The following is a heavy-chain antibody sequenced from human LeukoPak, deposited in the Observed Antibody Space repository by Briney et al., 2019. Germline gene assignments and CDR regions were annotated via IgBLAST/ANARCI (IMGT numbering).Heavy chain of an antibody. CDR3: AKGVGTYVTPYYFDY. J-gene: IGHJ4*02. CDR2: IYSDNT. Sequence: PGGSLRLSCTVSGFTISSNSMSWVRQAPGKGLEWVSFIYSDNTHYSDSVKGRFTISRDNSKNTLYLQMNSLRAEDTAVYYCAKGVGTYVTPYYFDYWGQGTLVTVSS. V-gene: IGHV3-53*01. CDR1: GFTISSNS. D-gene: IGHD1-14*01.